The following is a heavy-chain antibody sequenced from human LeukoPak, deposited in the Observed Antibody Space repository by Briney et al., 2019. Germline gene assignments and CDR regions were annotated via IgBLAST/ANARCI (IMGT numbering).Heavy chain of an antibody. CDR1: GFTFSGYS. V-gene: IGHV3-48*01. Sequence: GGSLRLSCAASGFTFSGYSMNWVRQAPGKGLEWVSYISKSGSTIYYADSVKGRFTISRDNAKNSLYLQMNSLRAEDTAVYYCARGSYGDYDYWGQGTLVTVSS. J-gene: IGHJ4*02. CDR2: ISKSGSTI. CDR3: ARGSYGDYDY. D-gene: IGHD4-17*01.